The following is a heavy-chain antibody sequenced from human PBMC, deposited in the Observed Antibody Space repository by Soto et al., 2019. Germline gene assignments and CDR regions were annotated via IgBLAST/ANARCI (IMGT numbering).Heavy chain of an antibody. Sequence: GGSLRLSCAASGFTFSSFSMNWVRQAPGKGLEWVSSISSSSSYIYYADSVKGRFTISRDNAKNSLYLQMNSLRAEDTAVYYCARDGKTVLRFLEWSLTDYWGQGTLVTVSS. D-gene: IGHD3-3*01. CDR2: ISSSSSYI. CDR3: ARDGKTVLRFLEWSLTDY. CDR1: GFTFSSFS. J-gene: IGHJ4*02. V-gene: IGHV3-21*01.